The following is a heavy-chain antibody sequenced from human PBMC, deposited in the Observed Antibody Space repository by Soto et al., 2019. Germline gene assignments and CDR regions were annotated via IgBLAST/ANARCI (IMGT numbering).Heavy chain of an antibody. CDR2: IKSSSSYI. CDR1: GFTFSYYS. CDR3: ARDHGSGFDP. V-gene: IGHV3-21*06. D-gene: IGHD3-10*01. Sequence: PGGSLRLSCAASGFTFSYYSMNWVRQAPGKGLEWVSSIKSSSSYIYYADSVKGRFTISRDNAKNSLYLQMNSLRAEDTAVYYCARDHGSGFDPWGQGTLVTVSS. J-gene: IGHJ5*02.